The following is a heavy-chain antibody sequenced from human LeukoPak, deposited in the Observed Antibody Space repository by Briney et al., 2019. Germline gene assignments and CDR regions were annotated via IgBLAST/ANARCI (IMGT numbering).Heavy chain of an antibody. V-gene: IGHV4-34*01. CDR1: GGSFSGYY. J-gene: IGHJ4*02. CDR2: INHSGST. D-gene: IGHD1-26*01. Sequence: SETLSLTCAVYGGSFSGYYWSWIRQPPGKRLEWIGEINHSGSTNYNPSLKSRVTISVDTSKNQFSLKLSSVTAADTAVYYCASGGELEYFDYWGQGTLVTVSS. CDR3: ASGGELEYFDY.